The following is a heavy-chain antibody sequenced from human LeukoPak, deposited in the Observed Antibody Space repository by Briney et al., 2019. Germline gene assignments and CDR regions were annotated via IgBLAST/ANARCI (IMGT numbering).Heavy chain of an antibody. D-gene: IGHD3-10*01. CDR3: ARDSRGAFDI. J-gene: IGHJ3*02. CDR2: ISSDGSTV. V-gene: IGHV3-11*01. Sequence: GGSLTLSCAASGFTFSDYYINWIRQAPGKGLEWISYISSDGSTVYSADSVKGRFTVSRDNAYHSLYLQMNSLRAEDTAVDYCARDSRGAFDIWGQGTMVTVSS. CDR1: GFTFSDYY.